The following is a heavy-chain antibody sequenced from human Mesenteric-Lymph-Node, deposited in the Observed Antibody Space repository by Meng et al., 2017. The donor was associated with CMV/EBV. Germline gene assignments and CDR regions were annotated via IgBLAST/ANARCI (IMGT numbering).Heavy chain of an antibody. CDR3: ARDRGWGEPFPYYFDY. D-gene: IGHD3-16*01. V-gene: IGHV3-30-3*01. J-gene: IGHJ4*02. Sequence: GGSLRLSCAASGFTFSSYAMHWVRQAPGKGLEWVAVISYDGSNKYYADSVKGRFTISRDNSKNTLYLQMNSLRAEDTAVYYCARDRGWGEPFPYYFDYWGQGTLVTVSS. CDR2: ISYDGSNK. CDR1: GFTFSSYA.